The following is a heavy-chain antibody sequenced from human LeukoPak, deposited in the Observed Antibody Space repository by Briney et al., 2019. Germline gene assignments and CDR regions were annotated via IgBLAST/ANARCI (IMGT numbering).Heavy chain of an antibody. D-gene: IGHD3-22*01. V-gene: IGHV3-7*01. J-gene: IGHJ4*02. CDR3: ARDGYYYDSSAYGY. Sequence: LXLSXAASGFTFXSXXMSWVRQAPGKXLEXXAHIKQDGSEKYYVDSVKGRFTISRDNAKNSLYLQMNSLRAEDTAVYYCARDGYYYDSSAYGYWGQGTPVTVSS. CDR2: IKQDGSEK. CDR1: GFTFXSXX.